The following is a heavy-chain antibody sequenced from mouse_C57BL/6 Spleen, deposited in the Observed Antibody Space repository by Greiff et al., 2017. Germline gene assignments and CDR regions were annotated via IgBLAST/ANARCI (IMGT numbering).Heavy chain of an antibody. CDR2: INPNNGGT. CDR1: GYTFTDYY. D-gene: IGHD1-1*01. Sequence: EVQLQQSGPELVKPGASVKISCKASGYTFTDYYMNWVKQSHGKSLEWIGDINPNNGGTSYNQKFKGKATLTVDKSSSTAYMELRSLTSEDSAVYYCARRGYGKDYWGQGTTLTVSS. V-gene: IGHV1-26*01. CDR3: ARRGYGKDY. J-gene: IGHJ2*01.